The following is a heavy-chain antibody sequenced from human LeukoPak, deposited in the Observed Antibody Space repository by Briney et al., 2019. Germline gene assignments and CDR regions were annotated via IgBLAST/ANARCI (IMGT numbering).Heavy chain of an antibody. CDR1: GCTLSDHF. CDR2: ISGSGGNT. CDR3: ARGDGGWLNDAFDI. V-gene: IGHV3-23*01. Sequence: PGGSLRLSCAASGCTLSDHFMDWVRQAPGKGLEWVSAISGSGGNTYYADSVKGRFTISRDNSKNTLFLQMNSLRAEDTAVYYCARGDGGWLNDAFDIWGQGTMVTVSS. J-gene: IGHJ3*02. D-gene: IGHD6-19*01.